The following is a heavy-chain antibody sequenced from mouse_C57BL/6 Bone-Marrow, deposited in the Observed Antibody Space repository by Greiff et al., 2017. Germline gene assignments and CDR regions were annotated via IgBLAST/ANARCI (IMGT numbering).Heavy chain of an antibody. CDR2: ISSGSSTI. CDR3: ASSYSVNAMDY. Sequence: EVQRVESGGGLVKPGGSLKLSCAASGFTFSDYGMHWVRQAPEKGLEWVAYISSGSSTIYYADTVKGRFTISRDNAKNTLFPQMTSLRSEDTAMYYCASSYSVNAMDYWGQGTSVTVSS. V-gene: IGHV5-17*01. CDR1: GFTFSDYG. D-gene: IGHD2-12*01. J-gene: IGHJ4*01.